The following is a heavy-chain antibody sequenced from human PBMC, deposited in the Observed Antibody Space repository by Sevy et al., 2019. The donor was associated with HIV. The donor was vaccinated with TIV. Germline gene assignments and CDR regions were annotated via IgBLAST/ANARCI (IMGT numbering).Heavy chain of an antibody. CDR1: GFTVSSYY. CDR2: IYSGGNT. D-gene: IGHD6-13*01. CDR3: ARGLFGTSSY. J-gene: IGHJ4*02. V-gene: IGHV3-53*01. Sequence: GGSLRLSCATSGFTVSSYYMSWVRQAPGKGLEWVSLIYSGGNTYYADSVKGRFTISRDNSKNTLYLQMNSLRAEDTAVYYCARGLFGTSSYWGQRTLVTVSS.